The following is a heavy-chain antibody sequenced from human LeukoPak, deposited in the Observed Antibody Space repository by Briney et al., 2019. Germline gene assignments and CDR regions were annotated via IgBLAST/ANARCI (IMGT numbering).Heavy chain of an antibody. J-gene: IGHJ3*02. V-gene: IGHV1-69*10. Sequence: SVKVSCKASGGTFSSYAISWVRQAPGQGLEWMGRIIPILGIANYAQKFQGRVTITADKSTSTAYMELSSLRSEDTAVYYRARHWYYYDSSGCAFDIWGQGTMVTVSS. D-gene: IGHD3-22*01. CDR1: GGTFSSYA. CDR2: IIPILGIA. CDR3: ARHWYYYDSSGCAFDI.